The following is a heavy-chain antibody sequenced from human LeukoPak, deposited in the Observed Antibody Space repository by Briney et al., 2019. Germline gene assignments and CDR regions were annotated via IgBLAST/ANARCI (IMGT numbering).Heavy chain of an antibody. Sequence: QSGGSLRLSCTASGFNVSRNYMNWVRQAPGKGLEWVSVIYGGGSTYYIDSVKGRFTISRDNAKNTLYLQMNSLRVEDTAVYYCARGFGEKWLTRSGSDFSWGQGTLVTVSS. CDR2: IYGGGST. CDR3: ARGFGEKWLTRSGSDFS. V-gene: IGHV3-66*01. J-gene: IGHJ5*02. CDR1: GFNVSRNY. D-gene: IGHD1-26*01.